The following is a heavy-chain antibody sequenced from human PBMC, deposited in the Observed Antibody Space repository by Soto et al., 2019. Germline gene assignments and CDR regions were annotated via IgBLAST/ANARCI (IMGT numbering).Heavy chain of an antibody. CDR3: AGVNCDSTSCHHWFDP. Sequence: QVQLVQSGAEVKKPGASVKVSCKASGYTFTTYAMHWVRQAPGQRLEWMGWINAGNGNTKYSQKFQGRVTITRDTSASAAYMELSSLRSGDTAVYYCAGVNCDSTSCHHWFDPWGQGTLVTVSS. CDR2: INAGNGNT. CDR1: GYTFTTYA. J-gene: IGHJ5*02. V-gene: IGHV1-3*01. D-gene: IGHD2-2*01.